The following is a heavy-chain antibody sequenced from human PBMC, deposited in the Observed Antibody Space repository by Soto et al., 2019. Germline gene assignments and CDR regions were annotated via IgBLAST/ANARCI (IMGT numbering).Heavy chain of an antibody. V-gene: IGHV4-30-4*01. CDR1: GCSISSGGYY. CDR3: ARFNHYHGMDV. CDR2: IYYSGST. J-gene: IGHJ6*02. Sequence: SETLSLTCPFSGCSISSGGYYWSWIRQPPGKGLEWIGYIYYSGSTYYNPSLKSRVTISVDTSKNQFSLKLSSVTAADTAVYYCARFNHYHGMDVWGQGTTVTVSS.